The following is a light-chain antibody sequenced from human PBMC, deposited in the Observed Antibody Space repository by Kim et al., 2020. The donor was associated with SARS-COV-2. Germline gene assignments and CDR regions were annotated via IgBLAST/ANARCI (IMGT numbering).Light chain of an antibody. CDR3: AAWDDSLNGPV. CDR1: SSNIGSNT. CDR2: SNN. J-gene: IGLJ3*02. V-gene: IGLV1-44*01. Sequence: GQRVNISCSGSSSNIGSNTVNWDQQLPGTAPKLLIYSNNQRPSGVPDRFSGSKSGTSASLAISGLQSEDEADYYCAAWDDSLNGPVFGGGTQLTVL.